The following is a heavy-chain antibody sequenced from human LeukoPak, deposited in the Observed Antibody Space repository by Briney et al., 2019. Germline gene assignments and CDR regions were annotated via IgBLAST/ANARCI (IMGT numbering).Heavy chain of an antibody. CDR1: GFTFNDYW. Sequence: GGSQRLSCAASGFTFNDYWMSWVRQAPGKGLEWVASINRDGSGKYYVDSVKGRFTISRDNAKNTLYLQMNSLRAEDTAVYYCAASSGGSYYFDYWGQGTLVTVSS. D-gene: IGHD1-26*01. J-gene: IGHJ4*02. V-gene: IGHV3-7*02. CDR2: INRDGSGK. CDR3: AASSGGSYYFDY.